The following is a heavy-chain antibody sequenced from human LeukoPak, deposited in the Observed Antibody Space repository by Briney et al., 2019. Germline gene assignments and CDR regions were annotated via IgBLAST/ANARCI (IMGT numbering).Heavy chain of an antibody. J-gene: IGHJ3*02. V-gene: IGHV3-53*01. CDR3: AAPYSPGPSEGFDI. D-gene: IGHD1-26*01. Sequence: GGSLRLSCAASGFTVSSNYMSWVRQAPGKGLEWVSVIYSGGSTYYADSVKGRFTISRDNSKNTLYLQMNSLRAEDTAVYYCAAPYSPGPSEGFDIWGQGTMVTVSS. CDR1: GFTVSSNY. CDR2: IYSGGST.